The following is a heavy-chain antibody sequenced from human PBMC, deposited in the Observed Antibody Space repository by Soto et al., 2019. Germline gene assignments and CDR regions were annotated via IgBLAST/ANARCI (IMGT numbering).Heavy chain of an antibody. CDR3: ARWGANTAMENYYYYYGMDV. CDR2: INPNSGGT. CDR1: GYTFTGYY. J-gene: IGHJ6*02. Sequence: ASVKVSCKASGYTFTGYYMHWVRQAPGQGLEWMGWINPNSGGTNYAQKFQGWVTMTRDTSISTAYMELSRLRSDDTAVYYCARWGANTAMENYYYYYGMDVWGQGTTVTVSS. D-gene: IGHD5-18*01. V-gene: IGHV1-2*04.